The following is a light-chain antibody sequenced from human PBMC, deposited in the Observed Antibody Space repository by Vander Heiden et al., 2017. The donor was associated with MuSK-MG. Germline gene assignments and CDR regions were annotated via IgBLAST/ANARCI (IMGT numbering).Light chain of an antibody. CDR1: SLRSYY. CDR3: NSRDSSGNHLRV. Sequence: SSELTQEPAVYVALGQTVSITCQGDSLRSYYASWYQQKPGQAPVLVIYGKNNRPSGIPDRFSGSSSGNTASLTITGAQAEDEADYYCNSRDSSGNHLRVFGGGTKLTVL. J-gene: IGLJ2*01. CDR2: GKN. V-gene: IGLV3-19*01.